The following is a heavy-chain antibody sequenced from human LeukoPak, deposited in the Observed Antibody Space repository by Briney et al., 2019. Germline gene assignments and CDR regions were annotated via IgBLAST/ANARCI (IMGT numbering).Heavy chain of an antibody. J-gene: IGHJ5*02. V-gene: IGHV3-48*03. Sequence: GGSLRLSCAASGFTFSSYEMNWVRQAPGKGLEWVSYISSSGCTIYYADSVKGRFTISRDSAKNSLYLQMNSLRAEDTAVYYCAREYANWFDPWGQGTLVTVSS. CDR1: GFTFSSYE. CDR2: ISSSGCTI. CDR3: AREYANWFDP.